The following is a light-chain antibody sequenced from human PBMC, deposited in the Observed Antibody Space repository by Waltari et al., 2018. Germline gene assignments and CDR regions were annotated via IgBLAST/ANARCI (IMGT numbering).Light chain of an antibody. CDR1: QTIINF. Sequence: EIVLTQYPATLSLSPGDRATLSCRASQTIINFLAWYQQKPGQAPRLLIFDASKRATGIPARFSGSGSGTDFTLTISILEPEDFAVYYCHQRRNWPGTFGQGTKVEIK. V-gene: IGKV3-11*01. CDR3: HQRRNWPGT. J-gene: IGKJ1*01. CDR2: DAS.